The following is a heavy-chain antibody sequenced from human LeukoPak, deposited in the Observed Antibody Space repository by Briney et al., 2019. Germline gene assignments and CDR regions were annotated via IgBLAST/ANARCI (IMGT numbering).Heavy chain of an antibody. CDR2: IRYDGSNK. D-gene: IGHD1-1*01. J-gene: IGHJ4*02. CDR3: AKDSGHPGPIDY. Sequence: GGSLRLSCAASGFTFSDSGMHWVRQAPGKGLEWVAFIRYDGSNKYYADSVKGRFTISRDNSKNTLYLQMNSLRAEDTAVYYCAKDSGHPGPIDYWGQGTLVTVSS. CDR1: GFTFSDSG. V-gene: IGHV3-30*02.